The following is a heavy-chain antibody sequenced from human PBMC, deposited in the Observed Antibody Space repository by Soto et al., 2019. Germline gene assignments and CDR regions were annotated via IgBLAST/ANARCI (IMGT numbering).Heavy chain of an antibody. D-gene: IGHD2-2*01. J-gene: IGHJ4*02. Sequence: QVQLVQSGAEVKKPGSSVKVSCKASGGTFSSYAISWVRQAPGQGLEGMGGIIPIFGTANYAQKFQGRVTITADESTSTAYMELSSLRSEDTAVYYCARGLRNIVVVPAAIYRWGQGTLVTVSS. CDR1: GGTFSSYA. V-gene: IGHV1-69*01. CDR2: IIPIFGTA. CDR3: ARGLRNIVVVPAAIYR.